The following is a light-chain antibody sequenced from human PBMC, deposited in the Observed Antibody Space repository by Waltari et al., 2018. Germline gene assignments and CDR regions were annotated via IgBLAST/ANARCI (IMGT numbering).Light chain of an antibody. J-gene: IGKJ4*01. Sequence: ELVLTQSPATLSLSPGERATLSCRASQNIVTYLAWYQQKPGQAPRLLIQDASHRATGIPASVSGSGSGTDFTLTISSLEPEDFAVYYCQQRSHWPLTFGGGTKVDIK. CDR1: QNIVTY. CDR2: DAS. CDR3: QQRSHWPLT. V-gene: IGKV3-11*01.